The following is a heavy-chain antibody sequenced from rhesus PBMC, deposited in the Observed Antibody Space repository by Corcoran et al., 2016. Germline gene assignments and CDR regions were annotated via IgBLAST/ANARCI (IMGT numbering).Heavy chain of an antibody. CDR3: AGGDAFDF. J-gene: IGHJ3*01. CDR1: GGSISDDYY. V-gene: IGHV4-106*01. Sequence: QVQLQESGPGLVKPSETLSLPCAVSGGSISDDYYWTWTRQPPGKGLEWIGYIYGSGGGTNYNPSLKNRVTISIDTSKNQFSLKLSSVTAADTAVYYCAGGDAFDFWGQGLRVTVSS. CDR2: IYGSGGGT.